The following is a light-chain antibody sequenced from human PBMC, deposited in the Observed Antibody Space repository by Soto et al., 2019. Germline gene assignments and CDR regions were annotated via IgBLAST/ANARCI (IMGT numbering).Light chain of an antibody. J-gene: IGLJ2*01. CDR1: SIDVGSYNL. Sequence: QSALTQPASVSGSPGQSITSSCTVTSIDVGSYNLVSWYQQHPGKAPKLMIYEGNKRPSGVSNRFSGSKSGNTASLTISGLQAEDEADYYGCSYAGQRVVFGGGTTLTVL. CDR2: EGN. V-gene: IGLV2-23*01. CDR3: CSYAGQRVV.